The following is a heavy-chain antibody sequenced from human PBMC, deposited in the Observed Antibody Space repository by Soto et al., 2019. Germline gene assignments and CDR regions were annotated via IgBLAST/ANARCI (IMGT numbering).Heavy chain of an antibody. J-gene: IGHJ4*02. Sequence: QVQLVQSGAEVKKPGSSVKVSCKASGGTFSSYTISWVRQAPGQGLEWMGRIIPILGIANYAQKFQGRVTITADKSTSTDYMELSSLRSEDTAVYYCARDTQPYCGGDCRPFDYWGQGTLVTVSS. D-gene: IGHD2-21*02. V-gene: IGHV1-69*08. CDR1: GGTFSSYT. CDR2: IIPILGIA. CDR3: ARDTQPYCGGDCRPFDY.